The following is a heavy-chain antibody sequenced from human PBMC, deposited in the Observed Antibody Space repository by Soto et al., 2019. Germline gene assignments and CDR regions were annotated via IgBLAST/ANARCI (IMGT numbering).Heavy chain of an antibody. CDR3: ARARYCIGTSCPNYYGMDV. CDR1: GGTFRSYA. J-gene: IGHJ6*02. V-gene: IGHV1-69*12. D-gene: IGHD2-2*01. CDR2: IIPIFGTP. Sequence: QVHLVQSGAEVKKPGSSVKVSCKASGGTFRSYAISWVRQAPGQGLEWMGGIIPIFGTPNYAQKFQGRVTITADVSTSTAYMEVCSLRSEDTAVYYCARARYCIGTSCPNYYGMDVWGQGTTVTVSS.